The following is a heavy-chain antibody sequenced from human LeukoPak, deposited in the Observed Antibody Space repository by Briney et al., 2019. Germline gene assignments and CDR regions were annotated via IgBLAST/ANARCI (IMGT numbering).Heavy chain of an antibody. Sequence: GASVEVSCKASGYTFTSYGISWVRQAPGQGLEWMRWISLYNGNTKYAQKLQGRVTLTTDTSTSTAYMELRSLRSDDTAVYYCARDEQWLVDYWGQGTLVTVSS. CDR1: GYTFTSYG. CDR2: ISLYNGNT. CDR3: ARDEQWLVDY. D-gene: IGHD6-19*01. V-gene: IGHV1-18*01. J-gene: IGHJ4*02.